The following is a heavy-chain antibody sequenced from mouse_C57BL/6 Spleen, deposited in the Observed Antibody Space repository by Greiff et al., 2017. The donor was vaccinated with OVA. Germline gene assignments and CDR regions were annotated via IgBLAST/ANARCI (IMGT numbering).Heavy chain of an antibody. CDR3: ARGFDWYFDD. J-gene: IGHJ1*03. Sequence: EVQRVESGGGLVKPGGSLKLSCAASGFTFSDYGMHWVRQAPEKGLEWVAYISRGSSTIYYADTVKGRFTISRDNAKNTLFLQMTSLRSEDTAMYYCARGFDWYFDDWGTGTTVTVSS. V-gene: IGHV5-17*01. CDR2: ISRGSSTI. CDR1: GFTFSDYG.